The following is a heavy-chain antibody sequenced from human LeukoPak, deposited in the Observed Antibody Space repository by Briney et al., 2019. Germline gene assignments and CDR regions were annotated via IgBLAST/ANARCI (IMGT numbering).Heavy chain of an antibody. J-gene: IGHJ4*02. CDR1: GGSISNYY. D-gene: IGHD4-17*01. CDR3: ASMTTVTTWLDY. Sequence: SETLSLTCTVSGGSISNYYWHWIRQPPGKELEWIAYVHYSGSTYYNPSLKSRGTISVDTSKNQFSLKLRSVTAADTAVYYCASMTTVTTWLDYWGQGTLVTVSS. CDR2: VHYSGST. V-gene: IGHV4-59*01.